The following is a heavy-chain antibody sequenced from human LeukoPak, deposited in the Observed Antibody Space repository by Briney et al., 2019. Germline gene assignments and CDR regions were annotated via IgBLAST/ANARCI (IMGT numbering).Heavy chain of an antibody. Sequence: ASVKVSCKASGYTFTSYGISWVRQAPGQGLEWMGWISAYNGNTNYAQKLQGRVTMTTDTSTSTAYMELRSLRSDDTAVYYCARGKPLYPKYYYYYYMDVWGKGTTVTISS. CDR2: ISAYNGNT. V-gene: IGHV1-18*01. CDR3: ARGKPLYPKYYYYYYMDV. CDR1: GYTFTSYG. J-gene: IGHJ6*03.